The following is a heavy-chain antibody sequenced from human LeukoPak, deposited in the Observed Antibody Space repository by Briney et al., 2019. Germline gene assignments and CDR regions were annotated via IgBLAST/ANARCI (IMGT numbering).Heavy chain of an antibody. D-gene: IGHD3-22*01. CDR3: AKDTIFSYYYDSSGYYLPYMDV. V-gene: IGHV3-30*18. J-gene: IGHJ6*03. CDR2: ISYDGSNK. CDR1: GFTFSSYG. Sequence: PGGSLRLSCAASGFTFSSYGMHWVRQAPGKGLEWVAVISYDGSNKYYADSVKGRFTISRDNSKDTLYLQMNSLRAEDTAVYYCAKDTIFSYYYDSSGYYLPYMDVWGKGTTVTVSS.